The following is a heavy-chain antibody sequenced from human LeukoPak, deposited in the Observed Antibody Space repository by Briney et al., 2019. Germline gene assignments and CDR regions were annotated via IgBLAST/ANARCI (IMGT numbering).Heavy chain of an antibody. CDR2: ISHDGSDK. CDR3: AREGSRGYYPY. CDR1: GSTFSGYP. Sequence: GGSLRLSCAASGSTFSGYPTHWVRQTPGKGLEWVAAISHDGSDKHYADPVKGRFTISRDNSKNTVYLQMNSLRAEDTAVYYCAREGSRGYYPYWGQGILVTVSS. D-gene: IGHD3-22*01. J-gene: IGHJ4*02. V-gene: IGHV3-30-3*01.